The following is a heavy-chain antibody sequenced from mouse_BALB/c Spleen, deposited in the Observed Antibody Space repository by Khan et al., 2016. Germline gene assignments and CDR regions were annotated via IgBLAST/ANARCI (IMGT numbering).Heavy chain of an antibody. CDR3: ARMYYGVY. V-gene: IGHV14-3*02. Sequence: VQLQQSGAELVKPGASVKLSCTASGFSIQDTYIHWVRQRPEQGLDWIGRIDPPNDNTNYDPKFQGKATITADTSSNTAYLQLNSLTYEDTSVYYCARMYYGVYWGQGTTLTVS. J-gene: IGHJ2*01. CDR1: GFSIQDTY. CDR2: IDPPNDNT. D-gene: IGHD1-1*01.